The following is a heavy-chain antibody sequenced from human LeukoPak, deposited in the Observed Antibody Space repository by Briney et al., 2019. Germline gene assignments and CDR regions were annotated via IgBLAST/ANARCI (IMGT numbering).Heavy chain of an antibody. D-gene: IGHD1-26*01. CDR1: GFTFDDYA. J-gene: IGHJ4*02. CDR2: ISWNSGSI. Sequence: PGGSLRLSCAASGFTFDDYAMHWVRQAPGKGLEWVSGISWNSGSIGYADSVKGRFTISRDNAKNSLYLQMNSLRAEDTALYYCAKGRGAISVKIAFDYWGQGTLFTVSS. CDR3: AKGRGAISVKIAFDY. V-gene: IGHV3-9*01.